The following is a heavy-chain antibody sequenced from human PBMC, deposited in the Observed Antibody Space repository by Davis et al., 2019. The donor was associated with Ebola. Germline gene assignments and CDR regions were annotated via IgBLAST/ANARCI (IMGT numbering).Heavy chain of an antibody. CDR1: GGTFSSYA. V-gene: IGHV1-69*05. J-gene: IGHJ2*01. D-gene: IGHD5-12*01. Sequence: SVKVSCKASGGTFSSYAISWVRQAPGQGLEWMGGIIPIFGTANYAQKFQGRVTMTRDTSTSTVYMELSSLRSEDTAVYYCARLVATREGYFDLWGRGTLVTVSS. CDR2: IIPIFGTA. CDR3: ARLVATREGYFDL.